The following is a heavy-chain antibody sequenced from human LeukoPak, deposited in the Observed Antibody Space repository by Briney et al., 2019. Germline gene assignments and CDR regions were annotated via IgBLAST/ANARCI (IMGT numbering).Heavy chain of an antibody. D-gene: IGHD2-15*01. J-gene: IGHJ4*02. CDR2: ISGSGGFT. Sequence: GGSLRLSCVASGLTFINYGINWVRQAPGKGLEWVSGISGSGGFTYYADSVKGRFTISRDNSNNTLSLQMNSLRADDTALYFCPREERMRLRAMYLDYWGQGTLVTVSS. CDR3: PREERMRLRAMYLDY. V-gene: IGHV3-23*01. CDR1: GLTFINYG.